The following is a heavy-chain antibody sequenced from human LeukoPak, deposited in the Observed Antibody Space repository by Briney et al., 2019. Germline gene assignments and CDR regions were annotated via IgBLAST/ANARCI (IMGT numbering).Heavy chain of an antibody. CDR1: GGSGDSVSSSTYY. CDR3: ARLSKGRYFDYIFDY. J-gene: IGHJ4*02. V-gene: IGHV4-39*01. D-gene: IGHD3-9*01. CDR2: IYYTGST. Sequence: SETLSLTCTVSGGSGDSVSSSTYYWGWIRQPPGKGLEWIGNIYYTGSTYYNPSLKSRVTMSVDTSKNQFSLKVSSVTAADTAVCYCARLSKGRYFDYIFDYWGQGTLVTVSS.